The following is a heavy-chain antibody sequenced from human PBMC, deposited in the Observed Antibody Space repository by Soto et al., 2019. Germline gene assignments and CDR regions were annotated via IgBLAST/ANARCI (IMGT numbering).Heavy chain of an antibody. CDR3: ATHGVYHDSSFDALDI. J-gene: IGHJ3*02. V-gene: IGHV4-39*01. D-gene: IGHD3-22*01. CDR2: IYYSGST. Sequence: SETLSLTCTVSGGSISSSSYYWGWIRQPPGKGLEWIGSIYYSGSTYYNPSLKSRVTISVDTSKNQFSLKLSSVTAADTAVYYCATHGVYHDSSFDALDIWGQGTMVTVSS. CDR1: GGSISSSSYY.